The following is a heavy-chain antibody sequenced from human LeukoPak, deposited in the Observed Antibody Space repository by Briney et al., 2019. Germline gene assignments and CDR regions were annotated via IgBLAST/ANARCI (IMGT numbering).Heavy chain of an antibody. Sequence: PSETLSLTCAVSGYSISSGYYWGWIRQPPGKGLEWIGSTYHSGSTYYNPSLKSRVTISVDTSKNQFSLKLSSVTAADTAVYYCASTEYCSSTSCSNGAFDIWGQGTMVTVSS. CDR1: GYSISSGYY. D-gene: IGHD2-2*01. CDR3: ASTEYCSSTSCSNGAFDI. V-gene: IGHV4-38-2*01. CDR2: TYHSGST. J-gene: IGHJ3*02.